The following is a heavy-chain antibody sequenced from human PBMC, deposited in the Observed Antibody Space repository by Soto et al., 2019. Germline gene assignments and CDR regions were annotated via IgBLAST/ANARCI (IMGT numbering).Heavy chain of an antibody. CDR3: ARMTVFGVFHFDY. CDR2: IYYSGST. D-gene: IGHD3-3*01. CDR1: GGSISSSGYY. J-gene: IGHJ4*02. V-gene: IGHV4-31*03. Sequence: PSETLSLTCSVSGGSISSSGYYCGWIRQHPGKGLEWIGYIYYSGSTYYNPSLKSRVTISADTSKNHFSLKLTSVTAADTAVYYCARMTVFGVFHFDYWGQGTLVTVSS.